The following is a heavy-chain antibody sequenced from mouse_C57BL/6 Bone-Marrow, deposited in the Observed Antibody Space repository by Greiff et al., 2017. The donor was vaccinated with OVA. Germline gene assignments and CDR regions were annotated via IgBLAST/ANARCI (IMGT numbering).Heavy chain of an antibody. CDR1: GYTFTDYN. Sequence: EVQLQQSGPELVKPGASVKISCKASGYTFTDYNMDWVKQSHGKSLEWIGDINPNNGGTIYNQKFKGKATLTVDKSSSTAYMELRSLTSEDTAVYYCARYPIYYGYDEGFAYWGQGTLVTVSA. D-gene: IGHD2-2*01. J-gene: IGHJ3*01. CDR2: INPNNGGT. V-gene: IGHV1-18*01. CDR3: ARYPIYYGYDEGFAY.